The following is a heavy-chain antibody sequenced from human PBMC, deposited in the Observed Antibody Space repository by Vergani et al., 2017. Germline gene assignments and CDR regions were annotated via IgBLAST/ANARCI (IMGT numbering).Heavy chain of an antibody. D-gene: IGHD4-23*01. J-gene: IGHJ3*02. CDR3: ARDSPDGGNSEDAFDI. Sequence: QVQLQESGPGLVKPSETLSLTCTVSGGSISSYYWSWIRQPPGKGLEWIGYIYYSGSTNYNPSLKSRVTISVDTSKNQFSLKLSSVTAADTAVYYCARDSPDGGNSEDAFDIWGQGTMVTVSS. V-gene: IGHV4-59*01. CDR2: IYYSGST. CDR1: GGSISSYY.